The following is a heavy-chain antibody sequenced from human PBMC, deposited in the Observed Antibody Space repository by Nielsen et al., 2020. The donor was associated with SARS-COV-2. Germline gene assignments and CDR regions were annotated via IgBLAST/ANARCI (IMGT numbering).Heavy chain of an antibody. J-gene: IGHJ3*02. D-gene: IGHD1-26*01. CDR1: GFTFSDSS. Sequence: GESLKISCAASGFTFSDSSMNWVRQASGKGLEWLGRIRSKANDYATEYAASVKGRVIISRDDSKNTAYLLMNSLKIDDTAVYYCARVNPTSGSWFDAFDIWGQGTLVTVS. V-gene: IGHV3-73*01. CDR3: ARVNPTSGSWFDAFDI. CDR2: IRSKANDYAT.